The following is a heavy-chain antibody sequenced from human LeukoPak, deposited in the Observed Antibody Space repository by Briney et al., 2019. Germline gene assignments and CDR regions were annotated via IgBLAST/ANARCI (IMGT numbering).Heavy chain of an antibody. CDR2: IYYSGST. CDR1: GGSISSYY. D-gene: IGHD3-3*02. CDR3: ARDLSPIWYFDL. V-gene: IGHV4-59*01. J-gene: IGHJ2*01. Sequence: SETLSLTCTVSGGSISSYYWSWIRQPPGKGLEWIGYIYYSGSTNYNPSLKSRVTISVDTSKNQFSLKLSSVTAADTAVYYCARDLSPIWYFDLWRRGTLVTVSS.